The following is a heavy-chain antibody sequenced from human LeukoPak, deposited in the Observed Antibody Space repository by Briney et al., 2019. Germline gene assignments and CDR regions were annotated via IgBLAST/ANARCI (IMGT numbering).Heavy chain of an antibody. J-gene: IGHJ4*02. Sequence: ASETLSLTCTVSGGSISSYYYNWIRQPPGKGLERIGYIYHSGGTNYNPSLNSRVTISLDTSNNHFSLRLSSVTAADTAVYYCAMGGSGYYPGYWGQGTLVTVSS. CDR3: AMGGSGYYPGY. D-gene: IGHD3-3*01. V-gene: IGHV4-59*08. CDR1: GGSISSYY. CDR2: IYHSGGT.